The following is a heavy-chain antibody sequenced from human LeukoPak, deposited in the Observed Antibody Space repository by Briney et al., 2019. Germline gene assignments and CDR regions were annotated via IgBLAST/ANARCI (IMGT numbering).Heavy chain of an antibody. CDR2: IYCSGST. D-gene: IGHD6-6*01. CDR1: GGSISSYY. Sequence: PSETLSLTCTVSGGSISSYYWSWIRQPPGKGLEWIGYIYCSGSTNYNPSLKSRVTISVDTSKNQFSLKLSSVTAADTAVYYCARVRRPYYSSSSGPFNWFDPWGQGTLVTVSS. V-gene: IGHV4-59*01. J-gene: IGHJ5*02. CDR3: ARVRRPYYSSSSGPFNWFDP.